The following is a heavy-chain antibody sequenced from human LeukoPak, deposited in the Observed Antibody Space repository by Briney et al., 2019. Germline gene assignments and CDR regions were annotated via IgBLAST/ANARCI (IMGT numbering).Heavy chain of an antibody. CDR1: GFTFSSYA. D-gene: IGHD6-19*01. J-gene: IGHJ4*02. CDR3: AKDRQWLYYFDY. Sequence: GGSLRLSCAASGFTFSSYAMSWVRQAPGKGLEWVSAVSGSGGSTYYADSVKGRFTISRDNSKNTLYLQMNSLRAEDTAVYYCAKDRQWLYYFDYWGQGTLVTVSS. CDR2: VSGSGGST. V-gene: IGHV3-23*01.